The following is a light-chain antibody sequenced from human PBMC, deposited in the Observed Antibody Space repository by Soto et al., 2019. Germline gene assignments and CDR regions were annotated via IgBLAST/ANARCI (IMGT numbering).Light chain of an antibody. CDR1: SSDVGGYNY. CDR3: SSYTTSNTRQIV. CDR2: DVS. J-gene: IGLJ1*01. V-gene: IGLV2-14*03. Sequence: QSALTQPASVSGSPGQSIAISCTGTSSDVGGYNYVSWYQHHPGKAPKLMIFDVSNRPSGVSNRFSGSKSSNTASLTISGPQPEDEADYYCSSYTTSNTRQIVFGTGTKVTVL.